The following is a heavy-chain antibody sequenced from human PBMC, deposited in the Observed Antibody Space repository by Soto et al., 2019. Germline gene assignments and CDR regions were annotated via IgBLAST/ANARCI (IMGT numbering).Heavy chain of an antibody. Sequence: SETLSLTCTVSGGSISSYYWSWIRQPPGKGLEWIGYIYYSGSTNYNPSLKSRVTISVDTSKNQFSLKLSSVTAADTAVYYCARALYGSGSYYNSYFDYWGQGTLVTVS. V-gene: IGHV4-59*01. CDR1: GGSISSYY. CDR3: ARALYGSGSYYNSYFDY. CDR2: IYYSGST. D-gene: IGHD3-10*01. J-gene: IGHJ4*02.